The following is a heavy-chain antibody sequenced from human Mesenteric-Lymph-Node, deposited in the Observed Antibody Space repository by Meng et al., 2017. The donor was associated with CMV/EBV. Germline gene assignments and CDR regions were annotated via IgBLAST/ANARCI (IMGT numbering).Heavy chain of an antibody. V-gene: IGHV3-74*01. CDR1: GFSFSDYW. CDR2: IYSDGSFT. J-gene: IGHJ3*02. Sequence: GESLKISCAASGFSFSDYWMHWVRRAPGQGLVWVSRIYSDGSFTSYADTVKGRFTISRDNAKNTLYLQMNSLRDEDTAVYYCAKSAESPAFDIWGQGTVVTVSS. CDR3: AKSAESPAFDI.